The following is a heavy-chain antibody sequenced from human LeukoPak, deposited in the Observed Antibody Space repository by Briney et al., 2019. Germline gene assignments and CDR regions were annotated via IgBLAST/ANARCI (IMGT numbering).Heavy chain of an antibody. D-gene: IGHD4-17*01. CDR1: GFTFSNYW. J-gene: IGHJ4*02. Sequence: PGGSLRLSCAASGFTFSNYWRHWVRQAPGKGLVWVSRINSDGSSTTSADSVKGRCTISRDNAKNTLYLQMNSLRAKDTAVYYCAKGGATVIDYWGQGTLVTVSS. CDR3: AKGGATVIDY. V-gene: IGHV3-74*01. CDR2: INSDGSST.